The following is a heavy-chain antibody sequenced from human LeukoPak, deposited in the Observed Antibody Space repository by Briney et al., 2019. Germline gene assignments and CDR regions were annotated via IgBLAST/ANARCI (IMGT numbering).Heavy chain of an antibody. Sequence: QSGGSLRLSCAASGFTFSSYWMSWVRQAPGKGREWVANIKQDGSEKYYVDSVKGRFTISRDNAKNPLYLQMNSLRAEDTAVYYCARDLGYSYEGYFDYWGQGTLVTVSS. CDR3: ARDLGYSYEGYFDY. V-gene: IGHV3-7*01. J-gene: IGHJ4*02. CDR2: IKQDGSEK. D-gene: IGHD5-18*01. CDR1: GFTFSSYW.